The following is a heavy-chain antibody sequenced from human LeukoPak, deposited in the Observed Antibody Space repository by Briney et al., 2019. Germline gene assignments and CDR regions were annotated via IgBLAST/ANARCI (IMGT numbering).Heavy chain of an antibody. CDR2: INPNSGGT. CDR3: ARDMLLYGSNGVCYTKGWLDP. Sequence: ASVKVSCKVSVYSLTELSTHWVRQAPGQGLEWMGWINPNSGGTNYAQKFQGRVTMTRDTSISTAYMELSRLRSDDTAVYYCARDMLLYGSNGVCYTKGWLDPWGQGTLVTVSS. D-gene: IGHD2-8*01. J-gene: IGHJ5*02. CDR1: VYSLTELS. V-gene: IGHV1-2*02.